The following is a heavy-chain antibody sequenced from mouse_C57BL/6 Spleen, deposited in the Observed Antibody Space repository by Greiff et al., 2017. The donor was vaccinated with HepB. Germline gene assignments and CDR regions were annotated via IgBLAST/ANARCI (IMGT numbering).Heavy chain of an antibody. CDR1: GYAFSSSW. CDR2: IYPGDGDT. Sequence: QVQLQQSGPELVKPGASVKISCKASGYAFSSSWMNWVKQRPGKGLEWIGRIYPGDGDTNYNGKFKGKATLTADKSSSTAYMQLSSRTSEDSAVYFCERDDCDGGWYFDVWGTGTTVTVSS. V-gene: IGHV1-82*01. CDR3: ERDDCDGGWYFDV. D-gene: IGHD2-4*01. J-gene: IGHJ1*03.